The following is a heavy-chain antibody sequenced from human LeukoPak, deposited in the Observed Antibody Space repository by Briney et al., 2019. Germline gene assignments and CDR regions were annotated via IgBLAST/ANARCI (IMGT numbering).Heavy chain of an antibody. CDR2: IYPGDSDT. Sequence: GESLKISCRGSGYSFTSYWIGWVRQMPGKGLEWMGIIYPGDSDTRYSPSFQGQVTISADKSISTAYLQWSSLKASDTAMYYCARHPIAAAGILDWFDPWGQGTLVTVSS. J-gene: IGHJ5*02. V-gene: IGHV5-51*01. CDR3: ARHPIAAAGILDWFDP. CDR1: GYSFTSYW. D-gene: IGHD6-13*01.